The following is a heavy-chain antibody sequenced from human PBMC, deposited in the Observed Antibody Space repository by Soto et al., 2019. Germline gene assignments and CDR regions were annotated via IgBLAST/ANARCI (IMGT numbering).Heavy chain of an antibody. CDR2: IIHSGDST. J-gene: IGHJ4*02. CDR1: GFTFSTYA. Sequence: EVQLLESGGGLVQPGGSLRLSCAASGFTFSTYAMSWVRQGPGKGREWVSKIIHSGDSTYYADSVKGRFTISRDNSKNTVYLQMNSLRDEDTAVYYCATGQQLGYWGQGTLVTVSS. D-gene: IGHD6-13*01. V-gene: IGHV3-23*01. CDR3: ATGQQLGY.